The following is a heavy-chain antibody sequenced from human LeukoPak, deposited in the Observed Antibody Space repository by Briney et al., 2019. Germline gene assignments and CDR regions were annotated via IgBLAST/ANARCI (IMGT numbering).Heavy chain of an antibody. CDR3: VRGPYYYDSSGWNY. Sequence: SETLSLTCAVYGGSFSGYYWSWIRQPPGKGLEWIGEINHSGSTNYNPSLKSRVTISVDTSKNQFSLKLSSVTAADTAVYYCVRGPYYYDSSGWNYWGQGTLVTVSS. V-gene: IGHV4-34*01. D-gene: IGHD3-22*01. CDR1: GGSFSGYY. J-gene: IGHJ4*02. CDR2: INHSGST.